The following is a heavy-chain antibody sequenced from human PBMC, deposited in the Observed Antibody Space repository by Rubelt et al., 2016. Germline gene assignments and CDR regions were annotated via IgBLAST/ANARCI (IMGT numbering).Heavy chain of an antibody. V-gene: IGHV3-33*01. Sequence: VAVIWYDGSNKYYADSVKGRFTISRDNSKNTLYLQMNSLRAEDTAVYYCARDAYYYGSGSYHKHWGQGTLVTVSS. CDR2: IWYDGSNK. J-gene: IGHJ1*01. D-gene: IGHD3-10*01. CDR3: ARDAYYYGSGSYHKH.